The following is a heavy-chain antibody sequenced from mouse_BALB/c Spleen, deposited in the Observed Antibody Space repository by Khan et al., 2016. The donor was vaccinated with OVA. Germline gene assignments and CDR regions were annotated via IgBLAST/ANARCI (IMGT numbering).Heavy chain of an antibody. J-gene: IGHJ3*01. D-gene: IGHD4-1*01. V-gene: IGHV1-4*01. Sequence: QVQLQQSGAELARPGASVKMSCKASGYTFTSYTIHWIKKRPGQGLEWIGYINPSNGYTNYNQKFKDKATLTTDKSSTTAYLQLSSLTSDDSAVXNGVRDWACHRSAGWFAYWGQGTLVTVSA. CDR3: VRDWACHRSAGWFAY. CDR2: INPSNGYT. CDR1: GYTFTSYT.